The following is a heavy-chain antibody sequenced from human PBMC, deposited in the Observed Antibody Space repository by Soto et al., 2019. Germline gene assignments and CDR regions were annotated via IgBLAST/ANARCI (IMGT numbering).Heavy chain of an antibody. CDR2: IIPIFGTA. CDR3: ARVDSSLMAV. CDR1: GGTFSSYA. V-gene: IGHV1-69*13. J-gene: IGHJ6*02. D-gene: IGHD6-13*01. Sequence: ASVKVSCKASGGTFSSYAICWVRQAPGQGLEWMGGIIPIFGTANYAQKFQGRVTITADESTSTAYMELSSLRSEDTAVYYCARVDSSLMAVWGQGTTVTVSS.